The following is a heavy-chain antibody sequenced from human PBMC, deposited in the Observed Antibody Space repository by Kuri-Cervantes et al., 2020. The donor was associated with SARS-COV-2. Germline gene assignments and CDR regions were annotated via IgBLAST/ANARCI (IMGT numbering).Heavy chain of an antibody. Sequence: GGSLRLSCAASGFTFSSYWMSWVRQAPEKGLEWVANIKQDGSEKYYVDSVKGRFTISRDNAKNSLYLQMNSLRAEDTAVYYCARGVRSIAAHHAFDIWGQGTMVTVSS. CDR1: GFTFSSYW. D-gene: IGHD6-6*01. J-gene: IGHJ3*02. V-gene: IGHV3-7*01. CDR3: ARGVRSIAAHHAFDI. CDR2: IKQDGSEK.